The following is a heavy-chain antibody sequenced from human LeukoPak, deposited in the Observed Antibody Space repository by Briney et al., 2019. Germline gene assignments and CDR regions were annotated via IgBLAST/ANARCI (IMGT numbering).Heavy chain of an antibody. CDR3: AKAVVYGYYDFWSGYPYFDY. V-gene: IGHV3-23*01. Sequence: GGSLRLSCAASGFTFSSYAMSWVRQAPGKGLEWVLAISGSGGSTYYADSVKGRFTISRDNSKNTLYLQMNSLRAEDTAVYYCAKAVVYGYYDFWSGYPYFDYWGQGTLVTVSS. J-gene: IGHJ4*02. D-gene: IGHD3-3*01. CDR1: GFTFSSYA. CDR2: ISGSGGST.